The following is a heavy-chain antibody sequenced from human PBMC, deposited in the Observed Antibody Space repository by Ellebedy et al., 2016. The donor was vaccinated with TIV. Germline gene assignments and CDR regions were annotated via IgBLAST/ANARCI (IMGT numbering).Heavy chain of an antibody. J-gene: IGHJ4*02. CDR2: IHGSGRT. CDR3: ASDGGRLGIGY. V-gene: IGHV4-4*07. D-gene: IGHD6-13*01. Sequence: MPSETLSLTCSVSGGSISDYYWGWIRQPAGKRLEWIGRIHGSGRTNNNPSLKSRVTMSVDTSRNQFSLKLTSVNAADTAVYFCASDGGRLGIGYWGQGTLVTVSS. CDR1: GGSISDYY.